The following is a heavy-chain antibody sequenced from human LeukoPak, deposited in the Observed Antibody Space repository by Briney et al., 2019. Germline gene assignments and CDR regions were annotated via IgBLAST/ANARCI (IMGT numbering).Heavy chain of an antibody. Sequence: SETLSLTCTVSGGSISSYDWNWIRQPPGKGLEWIGYVSYSGMTYYNPSLKSRVTMSVDTSQNQFSLKLTSVIAADTAVYYCARDGGSYHFDYWGQGTLVTVSS. CDR2: VSYSGMT. D-gene: IGHD1-26*01. CDR3: ARDGGSYHFDY. V-gene: IGHV4-59*01. J-gene: IGHJ4*02. CDR1: GGSISSYD.